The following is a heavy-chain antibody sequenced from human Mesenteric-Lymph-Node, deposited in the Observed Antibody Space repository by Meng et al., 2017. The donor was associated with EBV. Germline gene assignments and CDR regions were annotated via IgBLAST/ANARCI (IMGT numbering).Heavy chain of an antibody. D-gene: IGHD1-26*01. V-gene: IGHV1-8*01. J-gene: IGHJ3*02. CDR2: TNPNSGNT. CDR3: ARAGIVGALADAFDI. Sequence: QVEVVESGDEVKKPGASVKVSCKASGYTFISFDIHWVRQATGQGLEWMGWTNPNSGNTGYAQKFQGRVTMTRNTSISIAYMELSSLRSEDTAVYYCARAGIVGALADAFDIWGQGTMVTVSS. CDR1: GYTFISFD.